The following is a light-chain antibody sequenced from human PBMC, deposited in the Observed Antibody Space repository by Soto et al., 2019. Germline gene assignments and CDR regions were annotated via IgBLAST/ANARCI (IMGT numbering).Light chain of an antibody. J-gene: IGKJ4*01. Sequence: EIVMTQSPATLSVSPGEGATLSCRASQSVHSDLAWYQQKPGQAPRLLIYDASTRATGIPARFSGSGSGTEFTLTINSLQSDDSAIYYCQQYTSWPPLTFGGGTKVEI. CDR1: QSVHSD. V-gene: IGKV3-15*01. CDR2: DAS. CDR3: QQYTSWPPLT.